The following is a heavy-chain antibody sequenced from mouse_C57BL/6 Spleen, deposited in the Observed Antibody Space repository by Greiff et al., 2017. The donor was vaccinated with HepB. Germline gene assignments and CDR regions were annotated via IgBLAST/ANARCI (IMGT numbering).Heavy chain of an antibody. CDR2: IDPSDSYT. D-gene: IGHD1-1*01. Sequence: QVQLQQSGAELVMPGASVKLSCKASGYTFTSYWMHWVKQRPGQGLEWIGEIDPSDSYTNYNQKFKGKSTLTVDKSSSTAYMQLSSLTSEDSAVYYCARITTGWYFDVWGTGTTVTVSS. V-gene: IGHV1-69*01. CDR3: ARITTGWYFDV. J-gene: IGHJ1*03. CDR1: GYTFTSYW.